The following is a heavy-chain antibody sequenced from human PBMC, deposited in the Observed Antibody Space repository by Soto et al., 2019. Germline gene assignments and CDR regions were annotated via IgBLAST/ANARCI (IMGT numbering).Heavy chain of an antibody. CDR1: GLTVWIYA. CDR2: ISGSGGST. J-gene: IGHJ4*02. D-gene: IGHD2-15*01. V-gene: IGHV3-23*01. CDR3: AKWNVVAATPTIPPLVEY. Sequence: PAGCLGISCAASGLTVWIYAISGVLQAQGKGLEWVSAISGSGGSTYYADSVKGRFTISRDNSKNTLYLQMNSLRAEDTAVYYCAKWNVVAATPTIPPLVEYWGQGTLVTVSS.